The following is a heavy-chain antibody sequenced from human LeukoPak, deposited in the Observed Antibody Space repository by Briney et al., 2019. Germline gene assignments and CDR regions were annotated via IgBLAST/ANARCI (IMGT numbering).Heavy chain of an antibody. Sequence: SETLSLTCTVSGGSISSYYWSWIRQPPGKGLEWIGNIYYSGSTYYNPSLKSRVTISVDTSKNQFSLKLSSLTAADTAVYYCARDPFITIFGVVIRRDYWGQGTLVTVSS. CDR2: IYYSGST. CDR3: ARDPFITIFGVVIRRDY. J-gene: IGHJ4*02. D-gene: IGHD3-3*01. CDR1: GGSISSYY. V-gene: IGHV4-59*12.